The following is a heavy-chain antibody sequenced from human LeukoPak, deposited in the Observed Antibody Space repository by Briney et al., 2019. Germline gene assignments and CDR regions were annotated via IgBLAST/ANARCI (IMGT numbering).Heavy chain of an antibody. CDR3: ARDRLHALDF. V-gene: IGHV1-18*01. J-gene: IGHJ3*01. CDR2: ISSNSSNT. CDR1: GYTFISNG. Sequence: ASVKVSCKASGYTFISNGISWMRQAPGQGLEWMGWISSNSSNTRYPQKFQDRVTLTIDTSTATAYMELRSLKFDDTGMYYCARDRLHALDFWGQGTMVTVSS. D-gene: IGHD4-11*01.